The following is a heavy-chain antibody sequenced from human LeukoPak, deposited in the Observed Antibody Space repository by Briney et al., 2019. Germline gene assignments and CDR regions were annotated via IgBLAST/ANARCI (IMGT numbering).Heavy chain of an antibody. J-gene: IGHJ4*02. CDR3: ARLPSGDY. Sequence: GGSLRLSCAASGFTFSSTYMSWVRQAPGKGLEWVSVIYSGGSTYYADSLKDRFIVSRDNSKNTLYLQINSLRAEDTAVYYCARLPSGDYWGQGALVTVSS. D-gene: IGHD3-10*01. CDR1: GFTFSSTY. CDR2: IYSGGST. V-gene: IGHV3-66*04.